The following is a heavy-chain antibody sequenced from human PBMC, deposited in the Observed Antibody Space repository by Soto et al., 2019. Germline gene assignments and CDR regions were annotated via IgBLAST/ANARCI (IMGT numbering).Heavy chain of an antibody. CDR2: INHSGST. D-gene: IGHD5-18*01. J-gene: IGHJ4*02. CDR3: ARGRVGLRGYSYGYFDY. CDR1: GGSISNFY. Sequence: PSETLSLTCIVSGGSISNFYWSWIRQPPGKGLEWIGEINHSGSTNYNPSLKSRVTISVDTSKNQFSLKLSSVTAADTAVYYCARGRVGLRGYSYGYFDYWGQGTLVTVSS. V-gene: IGHV4-34*01.